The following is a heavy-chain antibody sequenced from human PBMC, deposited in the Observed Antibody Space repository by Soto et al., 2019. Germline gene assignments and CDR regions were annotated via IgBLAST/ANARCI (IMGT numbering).Heavy chain of an antibody. CDR2: IYSGGST. V-gene: IGHV3-53*04. J-gene: IGHJ6*03. CDR3: GRELGTYGDYGYYYSYMDA. D-gene: IGHD4-17*01. Sequence: GGSLRLSCAASGFTVSSNYMSWVRQAPGKGLEWVSVIYSGGSTYYADSVKGRFTISRHNSKNTLYLQMNSLRAEDTAVYYCGRELGTYGDYGYYYSYMDAWGKGTTVTVSS. CDR1: GFTVSSNY.